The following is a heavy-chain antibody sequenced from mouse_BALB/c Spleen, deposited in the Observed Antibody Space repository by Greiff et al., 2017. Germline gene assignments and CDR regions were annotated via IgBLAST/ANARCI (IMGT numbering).Heavy chain of an antibody. CDR2: ISSGGSYT. D-gene: IGHD2-1*01. CDR3: AREGNWAMDY. CDR1: GFTFSSYA. Sequence: EVHLVESGGGLVKPGGSLKLSCAASGFTFSSYAMSWVRQSPEKRLEWVAEISSGGSYTYYPDTVTGRFTISRDNAKNTLYLEMSSLRSEDTAMYYCAREGNWAMDYWGQGTSVTVSS. V-gene: IGHV5-9-4*01. J-gene: IGHJ4*01.